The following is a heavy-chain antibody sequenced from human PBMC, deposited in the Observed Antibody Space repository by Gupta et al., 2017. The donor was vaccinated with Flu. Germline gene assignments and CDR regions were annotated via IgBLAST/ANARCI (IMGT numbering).Heavy chain of an antibody. CDR2: ISRSSKYI. Sequence: SCAASGFTFSSYGMNWVRQAPGKGLEWVSSISRSSKYIHYADSVKGRFTISRDNVQNSVYLQMNSLRAEDTASYYCARDPFDFFSDGGQGTLVIVSP. J-gene: IGHJ4*02. V-gene: IGHV3-21*04. CDR3: ARDPFDFFSD. D-gene: IGHD3-3*01. CDR1: GFTFSSYG.